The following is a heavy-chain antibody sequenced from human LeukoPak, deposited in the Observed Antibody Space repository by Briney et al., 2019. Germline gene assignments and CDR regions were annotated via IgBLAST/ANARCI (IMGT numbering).Heavy chain of an antibody. CDR3: ATLETPAYYIDY. CDR2: IYYSGST. Sequence: SETLSLTCTVSGGSIHFSTYYWGWIRQPPGKGLEWIGSIYYSGSTYFNPSLKSRVTLSVDTSNNQFSLKLTSVTAADTAVYYCATLETPAYYIDYWGQGTLVTVSS. J-gene: IGHJ4*02. V-gene: IGHV4-39*01. CDR1: GGSIHFSTYY.